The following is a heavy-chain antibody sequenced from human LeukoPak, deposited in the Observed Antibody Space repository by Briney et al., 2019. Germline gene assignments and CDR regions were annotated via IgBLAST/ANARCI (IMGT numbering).Heavy chain of an antibody. J-gene: IGHJ3*02. Sequence: AASVKVSCKASGYTFTSYYMYWVRQAPGQGLEWMGIINPSGGSTSYAQKFQGRVTMTRDMSTSTVYMELSSLRSEDTAVYYCARDGGENSGARIAFDIWGQGTMVTVSS. V-gene: IGHV1-46*01. CDR3: ARDGGENSGARIAFDI. D-gene: IGHD3-16*01. CDR2: INPSGGST. CDR1: GYTFTSYY.